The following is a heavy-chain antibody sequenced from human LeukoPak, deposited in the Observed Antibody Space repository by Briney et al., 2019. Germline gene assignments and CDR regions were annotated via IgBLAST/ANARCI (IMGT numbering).Heavy chain of an antibody. CDR3: ATIWEWETTPYFDY. CDR2: ISGSGGST. V-gene: IGHV3-23*01. CDR1: GFTFSSYA. Sequence: GGSLRLSCAASGFTFSSYAMSWVRQAPGKGLEWVSAISGSGGSTYYADSVKGRFTISRDNSKNTLYLQMNSLRAEDTAVYYCATIWEWETTPYFDYWGQGTLVTVSS. J-gene: IGHJ4*02. D-gene: IGHD1-26*01.